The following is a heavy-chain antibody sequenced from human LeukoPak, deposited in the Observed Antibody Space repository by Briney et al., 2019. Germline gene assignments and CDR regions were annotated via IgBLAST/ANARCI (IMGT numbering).Heavy chain of an antibody. CDR3: ARGSLRGDSSGYPLYYFDY. CDR2: IYSGGST. CDR1: GFTVSSNY. V-gene: IGHV3-66*02. J-gene: IGHJ4*02. Sequence: AGGSLRLSCAASGFTVSSNYMSWVRQAPGKGLEWVSVIYSGGSTYYADSVKGRFTISRDNSKNTLDLQMNSRRAEDTAVYYCARGSLRGDSSGYPLYYFDYWGQGTLVTVSS. D-gene: IGHD3-22*01.